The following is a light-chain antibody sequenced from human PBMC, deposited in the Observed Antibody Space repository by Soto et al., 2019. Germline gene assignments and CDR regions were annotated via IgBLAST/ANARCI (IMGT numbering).Light chain of an antibody. V-gene: IGLV2-14*01. J-gene: IGLJ3*02. CDR3: SSYISSNTLG. CDR1: SSDVGGYKF. Sequence: QSVLTQSASVSRSPGQSITISCTGTSSDVGGYKFVSWYQQHPGKAPKLMIYEVNNRPSGVSSRFSGSKSGNTASLTISGLQAEDEADYYCSSYISSNTLGFGGGTKLTVL. CDR2: EVN.